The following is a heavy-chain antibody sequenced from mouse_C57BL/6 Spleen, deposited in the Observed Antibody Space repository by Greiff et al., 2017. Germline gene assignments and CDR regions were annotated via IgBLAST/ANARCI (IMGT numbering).Heavy chain of an antibody. V-gene: IGHV10-1*01. D-gene: IGHD3-3*01. Sequence: EVKLMESGGGLVQPKGSLKLSCAASGFSFNTYAMNWVRQAPGQGLEWVARIRSKSNNYATYYAVSVKDRFTISRNDSESMLYLQMNNLKTEDTAMYYGVRHESGTSAMDYWGQGTSVTVSS. J-gene: IGHJ4*01. CDR3: VRHESGTSAMDY. CDR1: GFSFNTYA. CDR2: IRSKSNNYAT.